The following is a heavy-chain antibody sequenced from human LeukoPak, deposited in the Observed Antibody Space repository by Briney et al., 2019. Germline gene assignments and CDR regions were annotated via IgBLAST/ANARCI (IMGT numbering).Heavy chain of an antibody. J-gene: IGHJ4*02. Sequence: GGSLRLSCAASGFTFSSYWMHWVRQAPGKGLVWISRINSDGSTTNYADSVKGRFTISRDNAKNTLYLQMNSLRAEDTAMYYCARGSAVTGVHWGQGTLVTVSS. CDR2: INSDGSTT. CDR1: GFTFSSYW. D-gene: IGHD1-14*01. V-gene: IGHV3-74*01. CDR3: ARGSAVTGVH.